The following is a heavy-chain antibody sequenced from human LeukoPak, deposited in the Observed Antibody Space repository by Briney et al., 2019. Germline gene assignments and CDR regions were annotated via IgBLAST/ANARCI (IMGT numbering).Heavy chain of an antibody. CDR2: INHSGST. D-gene: IGHD6-19*01. J-gene: IGHJ4*02. Sequence: SETLSLTCAVYGGSFSGYYWSWIRQPPGKGLEWIGEINHSGSTYYNPSLKSRVTISVDTSKNQFSLKLSSVTAADTAVYYCARGSDSSGWYPYWGQGTLVTVSS. CDR3: ARGSDSSGWYPY. CDR1: GGSFSGYY. V-gene: IGHV4-34*01.